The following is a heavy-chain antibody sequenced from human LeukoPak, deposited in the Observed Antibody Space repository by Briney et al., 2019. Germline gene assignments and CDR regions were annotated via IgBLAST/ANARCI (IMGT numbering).Heavy chain of an antibody. CDR3: ARAEVKQQLVLGTWFDP. J-gene: IGHJ5*02. Sequence: SETLSLTCNVSGGSISSYYWSWIRQPAGKGLEWVGRIYTSGDTNYNPSLKNRVTMSIETSKNQFSLKLSSVTAADTAVYYCARAEVKQQLVLGTWFDPWGQGTLVTVSS. CDR1: GGSISSYY. D-gene: IGHD6-13*01. CDR2: IYTSGDT. V-gene: IGHV4-4*07.